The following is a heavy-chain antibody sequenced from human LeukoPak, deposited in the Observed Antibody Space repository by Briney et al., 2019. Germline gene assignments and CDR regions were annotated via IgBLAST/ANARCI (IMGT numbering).Heavy chain of an antibody. V-gene: IGHV3-30-3*01. CDR1: GFTFSSYA. J-gene: IGHJ4*02. CDR3: ARGRGGDGYNWLCYFDY. CDR2: ISYDGSNK. D-gene: IGHD5-24*01. Sequence: PGRSLRLSCAASGFTFSSYAMHWVRQAPGKGLEWVAVISYDGSNKYYADSVKGRFTISRDNSKNTLYLQMNSLRSEDTAVCYCARGRGGDGYNWLCYFDYWGQGTLVTVSS.